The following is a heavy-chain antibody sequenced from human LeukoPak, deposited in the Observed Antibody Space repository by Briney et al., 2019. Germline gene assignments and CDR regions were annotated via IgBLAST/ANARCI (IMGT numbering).Heavy chain of an antibody. Sequence: GGSLRFSCAAAGFTFSDYGMNWVRQAPGKGLEWVSSIGSSSSYIYYADSVKGRFTISRDNAKNSLYLQMNSLRAEDTAVYYCAREGEQQLELLIDYWGQGTLVTVSS. CDR3: AREGEQQLELLIDY. J-gene: IGHJ4*02. V-gene: IGHV3-21*01. CDR2: IGSSSSYI. CDR1: GFTFSDYG. D-gene: IGHD6-13*01.